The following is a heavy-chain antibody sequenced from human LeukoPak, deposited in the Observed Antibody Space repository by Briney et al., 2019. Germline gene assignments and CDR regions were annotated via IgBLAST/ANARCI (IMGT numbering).Heavy chain of an antibody. CDR3: ARGPKTRSYRLLNN. J-gene: IGHJ4*02. D-gene: IGHD2-2*01. CDR2: INHSGST. V-gene: IGHV4-34*01. Sequence: PSETLSLTCAVYGGSFSGYYWSWIRQPPGKGLEWIGEINHSGSTNYNPSLKSRVIISVDTSKNQFSLKLSSVTAADTAVYYCARGPKTRSYRLLNNWGQGTLVTVSS. CDR1: GGSFSGYY.